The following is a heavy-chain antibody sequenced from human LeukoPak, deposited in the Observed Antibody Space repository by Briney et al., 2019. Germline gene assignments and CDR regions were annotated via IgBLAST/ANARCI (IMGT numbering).Heavy chain of an antibody. D-gene: IGHD1-1*01. CDR3: SNGIYDNSY. CDR2: IQQDGSVA. V-gene: IGHV3-7*01. J-gene: IGHJ4*02. Sequence: GGSLRLSCAASGFTFSTYAMTWVRQAPGKGLEWVANIQQDGSVAYYLDSVRGRFTISRDNAKNSTYLQMNSLRADDTAIYFCSNGIYDNSYWGQGTLVTVSS. CDR1: GFTFSTYA.